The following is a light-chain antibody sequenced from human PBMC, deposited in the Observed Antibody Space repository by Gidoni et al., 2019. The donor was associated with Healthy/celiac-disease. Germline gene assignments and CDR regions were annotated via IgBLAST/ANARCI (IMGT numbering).Light chain of an antibody. Sequence: DIVMPQSPDPLAVSLGERATINCKSSQSVSYSSNNKNYLAWYQQKPGQPPKLLIYWATTRESGVPDRFSGSGSGTDFTLTISSLQAEDVAVYYCQQYYSTPLTFGEGTKVEIK. CDR1: QSVSYSSNNKNY. V-gene: IGKV4-1*01. CDR2: WAT. CDR3: QQYYSTPLT. J-gene: IGKJ4*01.